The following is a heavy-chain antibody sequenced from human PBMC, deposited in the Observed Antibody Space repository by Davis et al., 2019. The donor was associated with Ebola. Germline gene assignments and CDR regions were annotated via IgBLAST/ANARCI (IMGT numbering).Heavy chain of an antibody. J-gene: IGHJ4*02. D-gene: IGHD1-14*01. Sequence: ASVKVSCKASGYIFIHYYLHWVRQAPGRGLQWMGRINPNTGGADYAQDFQGWVTMTRDTSTSTAYMQLNRLRSDDSAMYYCARGAADHRGIDFWGQGTMVTVSS. CDR2: INPNTGGA. CDR1: GYIFIHYY. CDR3: ARGAADHRGIDF. V-gene: IGHV1-2*04.